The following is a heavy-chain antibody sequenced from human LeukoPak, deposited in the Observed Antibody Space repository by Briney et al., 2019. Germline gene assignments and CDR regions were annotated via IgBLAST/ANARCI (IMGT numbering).Heavy chain of an antibody. D-gene: IGHD6-19*01. Sequence: PGGSLRLSCAASGFTLSSYAMSWVRQGPGKGLEWVSAISVSGNTYHADSVKGRFTISRDSYKNTLYLQMNSLRAEDTAVYYCAKGPWLAYPYYFDYWGQGTLVTVSS. V-gene: IGHV3-23*01. CDR2: ISVSGNT. CDR1: GFTLSSYA. J-gene: IGHJ4*02. CDR3: AKGPWLAYPYYFDY.